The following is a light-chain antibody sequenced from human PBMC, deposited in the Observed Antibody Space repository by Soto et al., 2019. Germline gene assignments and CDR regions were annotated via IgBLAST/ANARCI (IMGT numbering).Light chain of an antibody. J-gene: IGKJ2*01. CDR2: GAS. CDR1: QSVSSSY. V-gene: IGKV3-20*01. Sequence: EIVLTQSPGTLSLSPGERATLSCRASQSVSSSYLAWYQQKPGQAPRLLIYGASSRATDIPDSFSGSGSGTDFTLTISRLEPDDCAVYYCQQYGSSSFTFGQGTKLEIK. CDR3: QQYGSSSFT.